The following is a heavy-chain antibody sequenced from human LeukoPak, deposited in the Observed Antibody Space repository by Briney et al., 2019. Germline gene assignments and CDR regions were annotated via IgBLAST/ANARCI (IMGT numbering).Heavy chain of an antibody. J-gene: IGHJ4*02. CDR2: MYHSGST. Sequence: SETLSLTCAVSGYSISSGYHWGWIRQSPGKGLEWIGFMYHSGSTYYDPSLKSRVTISVDTSKNQFSLKLSSVTAADTAVYYCARRIVSSSSGFDYRGQGTLVTVSS. V-gene: IGHV4-38-2*01. D-gene: IGHD6-6*01. CDR1: GYSISSGYH. CDR3: ARRIVSSSSGFDY.